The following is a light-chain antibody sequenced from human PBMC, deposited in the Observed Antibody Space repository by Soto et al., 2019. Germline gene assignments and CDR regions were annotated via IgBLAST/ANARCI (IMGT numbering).Light chain of an antibody. CDR2: GAS. CDR3: QQYNTWPLT. CDR1: QSVSIN. Sequence: EVVMTQSLATLSVSPGERATLSCRASQSVSINLAWYQQKLGQAPRLLIYGASTGATGIPARFSGSGSGTDFTLTISSLQSEDFALYYCQQYNTWPLTFGGGTQLEI. V-gene: IGKV3-15*01. J-gene: IGKJ4*01.